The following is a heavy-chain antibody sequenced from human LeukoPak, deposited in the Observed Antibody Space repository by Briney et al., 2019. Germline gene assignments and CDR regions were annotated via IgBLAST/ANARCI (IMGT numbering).Heavy chain of an antibody. D-gene: IGHD2-2*02. CDR1: DGSINSGDYY. V-gene: IGHV4-30-4*01. J-gene: IGHJ4*02. CDR3: ARDRGYCTTTSCYSEVDY. CDR2: ISYSGST. Sequence: SETLSLTCAVSDGSINSGDYYWSWIRQPPGKGLEWMGYISYSGSTYYNPSLDSRLTISIDTSKHQFSLKLSSLTAADTAVYYCARDRGYCTTTSCYSEVDYWGQGTLVTVSS.